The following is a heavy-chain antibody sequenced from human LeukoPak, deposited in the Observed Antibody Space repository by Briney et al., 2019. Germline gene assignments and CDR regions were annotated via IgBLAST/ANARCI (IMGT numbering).Heavy chain of an antibody. Sequence: ASVKVSCKASGCTFTGYYMHWVRQAPGQGLEWMGWINPNSGGTNYAQKFQGRVTMTTDTSTSTPYMELRSLRSDDTAVYYCARVGLATIKKYYYYMDVWGKGTTVTVSS. J-gene: IGHJ6*03. D-gene: IGHD5-12*01. CDR2: INPNSGGT. CDR3: ARVGLATIKKYYYYMDV. V-gene: IGHV1-2*02. CDR1: GCTFTGYY.